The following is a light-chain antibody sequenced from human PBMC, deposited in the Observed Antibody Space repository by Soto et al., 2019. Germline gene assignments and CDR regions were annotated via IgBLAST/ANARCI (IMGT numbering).Light chain of an antibody. J-gene: IGKJ1*01. Sequence: DIQMTQSPSTLPASVGDRVTISCRASQTVERWLAWYQQKPGKAPKLLISDVSSLERGVPSRFSGSGSATEFTLTISSLQPDDFATYYCQQYNSYPWTFGQGTKVEIK. CDR3: QQYNSYPWT. CDR1: QTVERW. V-gene: IGKV1-5*01. CDR2: DVS.